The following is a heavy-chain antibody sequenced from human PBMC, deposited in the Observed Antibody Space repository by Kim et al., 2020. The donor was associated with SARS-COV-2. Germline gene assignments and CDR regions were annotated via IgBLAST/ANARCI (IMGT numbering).Heavy chain of an antibody. D-gene: IGHD1-26*01. J-gene: IGHJ4*02. V-gene: IGHV1-8*01. CDR3: ARGAGGSYYD. CDR2: NT. Sequence: NTGYSQKFQGRVTMTGNTSISTAYMERSSLRSEDTAVYYCARGAGGSYYDWGQGTLVTVSS.